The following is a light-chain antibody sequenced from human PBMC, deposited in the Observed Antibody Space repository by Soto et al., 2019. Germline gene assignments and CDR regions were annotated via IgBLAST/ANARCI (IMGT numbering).Light chain of an antibody. J-gene: IGLJ1*01. CDR2: DVN. Sequence: QSVLSQPASVSGSPGQSITISCTGTSSDIGSFTFVSWYQQHPGKVPKLMIFDVNRRPSGVSDRFSGSKSGNTASLTISGLQAEDEGDYYCSSYTSSSTHVFGSGTKLIVL. V-gene: IGLV2-14*03. CDR1: SSDIGSFTF. CDR3: SSYTSSSTHV.